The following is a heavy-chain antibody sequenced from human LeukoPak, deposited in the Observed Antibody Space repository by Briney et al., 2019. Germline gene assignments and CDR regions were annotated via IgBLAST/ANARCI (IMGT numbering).Heavy chain of an antibody. J-gene: IGHJ3*02. CDR3: ARAHSGYEGGAFDI. V-gene: IGHV1-2*02. Sequence: ASVKVSCKASGYTFTGYYMHWVRQAPGQGLEWMGWINPNSGGTNYAQKFQGRVTMTRDTSISTAYMELSRLRSDDTAVYYCARAHSGYEGGAFDIWGQGTMVTVSS. D-gene: IGHD5-12*01. CDR1: GYTFTGYY. CDR2: INPNSGGT.